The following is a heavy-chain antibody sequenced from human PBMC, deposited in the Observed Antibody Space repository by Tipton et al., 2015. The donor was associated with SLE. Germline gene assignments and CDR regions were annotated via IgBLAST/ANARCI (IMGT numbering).Heavy chain of an antibody. J-gene: IGHJ5*02. D-gene: IGHD6-13*01. CDR1: GYSFSNSW. V-gene: IGHV5-51*01. Sequence: VQLVQSGAEVKKPGESLKLSCQGSGYSFSNSWIGWVRQMPGKGLEWMGLVYPDDSDTIYSPSFQGHVTVSADKSISTAYLQWSSLKASDTAMYYCGRQVSSAAGTIWFDPWGQGTLVTVSS. CDR2: VYPDDSDT. CDR3: GRQVSSAAGTIWFDP.